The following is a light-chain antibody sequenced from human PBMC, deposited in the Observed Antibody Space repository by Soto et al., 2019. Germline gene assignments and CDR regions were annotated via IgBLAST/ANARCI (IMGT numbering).Light chain of an antibody. Sequence: QSVLTQPPSASGTPGQRVTISCSGSSSNIGRNYVYWYQQLPGTAPKLLVFDDNQRPSGVPDRFSDSKSGTSASLAISGLRSEDEGYYYCTAWDDNLSAVVFGGGTKLTVL. CDR2: DDN. J-gene: IGLJ2*01. CDR3: TAWDDNLSAVV. CDR1: SSNIGRNY. V-gene: IGLV1-47*02.